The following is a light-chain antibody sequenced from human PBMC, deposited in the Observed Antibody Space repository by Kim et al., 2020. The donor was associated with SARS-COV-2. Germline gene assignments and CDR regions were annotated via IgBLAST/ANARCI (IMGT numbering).Light chain of an antibody. CDR1: QDIGKC. CDR3: QKYDSFPMT. V-gene: IGKV1-12*01. J-gene: IGKJ1*01. Sequence: ASVGDRVTITCRASQDIGKCLAWYQQKPGEAPKVVVHAASGLKSGVPSRFSGNRSGTDFTLTISSLQPEDFATYYCQKYDSFPMTFGQGTKVEIK. CDR2: AAS.